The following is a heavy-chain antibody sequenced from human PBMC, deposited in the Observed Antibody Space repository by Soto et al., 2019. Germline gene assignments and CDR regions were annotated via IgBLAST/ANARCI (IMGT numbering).Heavy chain of an antibody. D-gene: IGHD6-19*01. CDR2: IKEDGSDT. J-gene: IGHJ4*02. Sequence: GGSLRLSCAASGLDFSSHWMSWVRQAPGKGLEWLANIKEDGSDTYYVDSVRGRFTISRDNAKDSLYLQMNTLRVEDTAVYYCAKDIGGSSGWEIDYWAQRTPVTGSS. CDR1: GLDFSSHW. CDR3: AKDIGGSSGWEIDY. V-gene: IGHV3-7*05.